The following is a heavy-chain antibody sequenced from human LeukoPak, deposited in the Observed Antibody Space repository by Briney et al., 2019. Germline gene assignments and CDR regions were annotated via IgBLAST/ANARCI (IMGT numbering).Heavy chain of an antibody. V-gene: IGHV3-64D*06. CDR2: ISTNGGST. Sequence: PGGSLRLSCSASGFTLSRHPMHCAPQAPGKGLEYVSAISTNGGSTYYADSVKGRFTISRDNSKNTLYFQMSSLRAEDTAVYYCVKGVSSNWLNAFDIWGQGTMVTVSS. CDR3: VKGVSSNWLNAFDI. J-gene: IGHJ3*02. CDR1: GFTLSRHP. D-gene: IGHD6-13*01.